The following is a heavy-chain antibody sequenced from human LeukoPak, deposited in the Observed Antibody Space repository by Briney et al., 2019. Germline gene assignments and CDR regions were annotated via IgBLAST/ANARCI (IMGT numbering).Heavy chain of an antibody. CDR1: GYTFTSYG. Sequence: ASVKVSCKASGYTFTSYGISWVRQAPGQGLEWMGWISAYDGNTNYAQKLQGRVTMTTDTSTSTAYMELRSLRSDDTAMYYCARVGYYDFWSGYSAFDYWGQGTLVTVSS. J-gene: IGHJ4*02. V-gene: IGHV1-18*01. D-gene: IGHD3-3*01. CDR2: ISAYDGNT. CDR3: ARVGYYDFWSGYSAFDY.